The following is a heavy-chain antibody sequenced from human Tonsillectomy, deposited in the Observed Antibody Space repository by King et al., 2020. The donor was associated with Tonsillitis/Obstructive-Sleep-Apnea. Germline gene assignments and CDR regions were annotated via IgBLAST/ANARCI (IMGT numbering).Heavy chain of an antibody. V-gene: IGHV4-59*01. J-gene: IGHJ6*03. CDR2: MYYSGST. CDR1: GGSLSNYY. Sequence: VQLQESGPGLVKPSETLSLTCSVSGGSLSNYYWNWIRQPPGKGLEWIGYMYYSGSTNYNPSLKSRVTMSVDTSKNQFSLELSSVTAADTAVYYCARGPQWLVPMYYNMDVWGKGTTVTVSS. D-gene: IGHD6-19*01. CDR3: ARGPQWLVPMYYNMDV.